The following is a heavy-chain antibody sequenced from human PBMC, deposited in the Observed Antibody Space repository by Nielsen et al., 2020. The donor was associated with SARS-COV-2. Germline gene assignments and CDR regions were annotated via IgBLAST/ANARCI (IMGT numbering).Heavy chain of an antibody. CDR1: GFTFDDYA. CDR2: NSWNSGSI. V-gene: IGHV3-9*01. D-gene: IGHD6-19*01. Sequence: SLKISCAASGFTFDDYAMHWVRQAPGKGLEWVSGNSWNSGSIGYADSVKGRFTISRDNAKNSLYLQMNSLRAEDTALYYCAKDGHSSGWYGAPDYWGQGTLVTVSS. CDR3: AKDGHSSGWYGAPDY. J-gene: IGHJ4*02.